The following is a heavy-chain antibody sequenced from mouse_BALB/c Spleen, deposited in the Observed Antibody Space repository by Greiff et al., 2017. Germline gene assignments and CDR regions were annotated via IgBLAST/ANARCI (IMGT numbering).Heavy chain of an antibody. J-gene: IGHJ4*01. CDR2: IYPGNSDT. CDR3: TRGEYGNYDAMDY. V-gene: IGHV1-5*01. D-gene: IGHD2-10*02. Sequence: EVQLQQSGTVLARPGASVKMSCKASGYSFTSYWMHWVKQRPGQGLEWIGAIYPGNSDTSYNQKFKGKAKLTAVTSASTAYMELSSLTNEDSAVYYCTRGEYGNYDAMDYWGQGTSVIVSS. CDR1: GYSFTSYW.